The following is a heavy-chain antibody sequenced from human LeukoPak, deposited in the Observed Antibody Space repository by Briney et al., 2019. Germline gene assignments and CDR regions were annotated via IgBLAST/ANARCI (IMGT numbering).Heavy chain of an antibody. CDR1: GGSFSGYY. CDR2: INHGGST. Sequence: PSETLSLTCAVYGGSFSGYYWSWIRQPPGKGLEWIGEINHGGSTNHNPSLKSRVTISVDTSKNQFSLKLSSVTAADTAVYYCAVGMVRGVITHYYYYYMDVWGKGTTVTVSS. V-gene: IGHV4-34*01. CDR3: AVGMVRGVITHYYYYYMDV. J-gene: IGHJ6*03. D-gene: IGHD3-10*01.